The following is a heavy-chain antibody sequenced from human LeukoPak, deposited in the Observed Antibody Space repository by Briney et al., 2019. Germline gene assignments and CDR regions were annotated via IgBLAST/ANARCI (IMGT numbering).Heavy chain of an antibody. D-gene: IGHD6-19*01. CDR1: GGSISSSSYY. V-gene: IGHV4-39*07. J-gene: IGHJ6*03. Sequence: SETLSLTRTVSGGSISSSSYYWGWIRQPPGKGLEWIGSIYYSGSTYYNPSLKSRVTISVDTSKNQFSLKLSSVTAADTAVYYCAREDESSGWYNRGYYYYYMDVWGKGTTVTVSS. CDR2: IYYSGST. CDR3: AREDESSGWYNRGYYYYYMDV.